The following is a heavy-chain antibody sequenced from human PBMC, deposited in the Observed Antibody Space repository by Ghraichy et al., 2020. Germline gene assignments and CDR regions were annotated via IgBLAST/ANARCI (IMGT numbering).Heavy chain of an antibody. J-gene: IGHJ3*02. V-gene: IGHV4-38-2*02. D-gene: IGHD1-26*01. CDR3: ARDSVGATTRAFDI. Sequence: SETLSLTCTVSGYSISSGYYWGWIRQPPGKGLEWIGSIYHSGSTYYNPSLKSRVTISVDTSKNQFSLKLSSVTAADTAVYYCARDSVGATTRAFDIWGQGTMVTVSS. CDR1: GYSISSGYY. CDR2: IYHSGST.